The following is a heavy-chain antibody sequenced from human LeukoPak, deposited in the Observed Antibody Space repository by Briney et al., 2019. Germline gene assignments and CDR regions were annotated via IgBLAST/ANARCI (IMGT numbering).Heavy chain of an antibody. J-gene: IGHJ4*02. V-gene: IGHV3-23*01. CDR1: GFTFSSYA. CDR2: ISGTGGTT. Sequence: LSGGSRRLSCVASGFTFSSYAMSWVRQAPGKGLEWVSTISGTGGTTYYADSVKGRFTISRDSSKRTMYLQMDSLRAEDTAVYYCAKGRNKYGYQGVLDYWGEGTLVTVSS. CDR3: AKGRNKYGYQGVLDY. D-gene: IGHD5-18*01.